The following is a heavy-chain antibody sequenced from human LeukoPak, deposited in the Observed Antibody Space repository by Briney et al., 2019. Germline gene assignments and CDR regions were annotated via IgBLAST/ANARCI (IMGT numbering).Heavy chain of an antibody. CDR1: GFTFSSYA. V-gene: IGHV3-23*01. D-gene: IGHD3-9*01. CDR3: AKDVSVLRYFDWLPLYYFDY. J-gene: IGHJ4*02. Sequence: GGSLRLSCAASGFTFSSYAMSWVRQAPGKGMEWVSAISGSGGSTYYADSVKGRFTISRDNSKNTLYLQMNSLRAEDTAVYYCAKDVSVLRYFDWLPLYYFDYWGQGTLVTVSS. CDR2: ISGSGGST.